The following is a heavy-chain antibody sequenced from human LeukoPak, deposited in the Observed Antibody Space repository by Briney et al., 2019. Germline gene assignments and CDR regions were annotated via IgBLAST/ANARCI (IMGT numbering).Heavy chain of an antibody. CDR1: GYTFTRYD. Sequence: ASVKVSCKASGYTFTRYDINWVRQATGQGLEWMGWMNPNSGNTAYAQEFQGRVTIARNTSISTAYTELSSLRSEDTAVYYCARVGSSTSYYYYMDGWGKGTTVTVS. J-gene: IGHJ6*03. CDR3: ARVGSSTSYYYYMDG. V-gene: IGHV1-8*03. CDR2: MNPNSGNT. D-gene: IGHD2-2*01.